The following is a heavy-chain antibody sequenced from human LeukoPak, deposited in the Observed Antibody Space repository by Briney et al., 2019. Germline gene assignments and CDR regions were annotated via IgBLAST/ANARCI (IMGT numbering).Heavy chain of an antibody. CDR3: ARESEYYYDSSTYSGDDY. J-gene: IGHJ4*02. V-gene: IGHV7-4-1*02. Sequence: ASVKVSCKASGYTFTSYAMNWVRQAPGHGLEWMGWINTNTGNPTYAQGFTGRFVFSLDTSVSTAYLQISSLKAEDTAVYYCARESEYYYDSSTYSGDDYWGQGTLVTVSS. CDR2: INTNTGNP. D-gene: IGHD3-22*01. CDR1: GYTFTSYA.